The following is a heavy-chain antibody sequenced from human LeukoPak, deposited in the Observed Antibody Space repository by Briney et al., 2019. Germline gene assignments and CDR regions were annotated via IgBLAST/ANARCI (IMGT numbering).Heavy chain of an antibody. Sequence: SETLSLTCTVSGGSISSYYWSWIRQPPGKGLEWIGYIYYSGSTNYNPSLKSRVTISVDTSKNQFSLKLSSVTAADTAVYYCARSGVLNAFDIWGQGTMVTVSS. V-gene: IGHV4-59*12. CDR3: ARSGVLNAFDI. CDR2: IYYSGST. CDR1: GGSISSYY. J-gene: IGHJ3*02. D-gene: IGHD3-9*01.